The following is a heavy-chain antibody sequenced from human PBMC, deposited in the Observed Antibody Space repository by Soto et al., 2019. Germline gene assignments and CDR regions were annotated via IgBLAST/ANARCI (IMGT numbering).Heavy chain of an antibody. V-gene: IGHV5-51*01. CDR2: IYPGDSDT. J-gene: IGHJ4*02. CDR3: ARPSDVGLASSFEY. CDR1: GYSFTSYW. Sequence: PGESLKISCKGSGYSFTSYWIGWVRQMPGKGLEWMGIIYPGDSDTRYSPSFQGQVTTSADKSISTAYLQWSSLGASDTAIYFCARPSDVGLASSFEYWGQGTQVTVSS.